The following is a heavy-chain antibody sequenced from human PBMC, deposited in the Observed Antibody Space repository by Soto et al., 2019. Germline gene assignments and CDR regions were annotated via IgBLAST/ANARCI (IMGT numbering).Heavy chain of an antibody. J-gene: IGHJ4*02. Sequence: QVQLMESGGGVVQPGKSLRLSCEGSRFTFNRHGMHWVRQPPGKGLEWLAVVSFDGSDIYYADSVKGRFTISRDNSEKTVYLHMNSLRPEDTATYFCAKMTRGYTYGLDYWGQGTLVTVSS. CDR1: RFTFNRHG. CDR2: VSFDGSDI. CDR3: AKMTRGYTYGLDY. V-gene: IGHV3-30*18. D-gene: IGHD5-18*01.